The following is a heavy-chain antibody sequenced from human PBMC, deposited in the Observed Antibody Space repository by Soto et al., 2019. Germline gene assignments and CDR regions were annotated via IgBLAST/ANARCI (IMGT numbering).Heavy chain of an antibody. Sequence: PGGSLRLSCAASGFNFDDFSMNWVRQAPGKGLEWVSSVSSDGNYVFYAESLKGRLTISRDNAKKSLYLQMNSLRAEDTAVYYCATRSGGGGAFDFWGQGTMVTVS. V-gene: IGHV3-21*01. CDR1: GFNFDDFS. J-gene: IGHJ3*01. CDR3: ATRSGGGGAFDF. CDR2: VSSDGNYV. D-gene: IGHD3-10*01.